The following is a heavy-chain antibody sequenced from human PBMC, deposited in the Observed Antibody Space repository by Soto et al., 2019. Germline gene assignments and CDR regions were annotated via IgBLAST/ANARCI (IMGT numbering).Heavy chain of an antibody. CDR3: ARATIFGVVTTLQRWFDP. V-gene: IGHV4-39*07. Sequence: SETLSLTCTVACVSVRSSTYYWGWIRQSPGKRLEWIGSIYYSGSTHNNPSLKSRVSMSVDTYTNQFSLKLSSVTAADTAVYYCARATIFGVVTTLQRWFDPWGQGTLVTVS. J-gene: IGHJ5*02. D-gene: IGHD3-3*01. CDR2: IYYSGST. CDR1: CVSVRSSTYY.